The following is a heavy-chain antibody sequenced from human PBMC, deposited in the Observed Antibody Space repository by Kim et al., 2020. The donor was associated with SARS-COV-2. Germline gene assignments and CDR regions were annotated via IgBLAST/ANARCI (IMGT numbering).Heavy chain of an antibody. CDR2: IYYSGST. CDR1: GGSISSYY. D-gene: IGHD1-26*01. V-gene: IGHV4-59*08. J-gene: IGHJ6*02. CDR3: ARHGVGATSNHYYYYYGMDV. Sequence: SETLSLTCTVSGGSISSYYWSWIRQPPGKGLEWIGYIYYSGSTNYNPSLKSRVTISVDTSKNQFSLKLSSVTAADTAVYYCARHGVGATSNHYYYYYGMDVWGQGTTVTVSS.